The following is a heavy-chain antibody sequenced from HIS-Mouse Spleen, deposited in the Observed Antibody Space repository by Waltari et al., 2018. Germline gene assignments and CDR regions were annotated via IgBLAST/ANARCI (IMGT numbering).Heavy chain of an antibody. CDR2: IYYSGST. Sequence: QLQLQESGPGLVKPSETLSLTCTVSGGSISSSSYYWGWIRQPPGKGLEWIGSIYYSGSTSYNPSLKSRVTISGDPSKNQFSLKLSSVTAADTAVYYCAREIPYSSSWYDWYFDLWGRGTLVTVSS. CDR3: AREIPYSSSWYDWYFDL. CDR1: GGSISSSSYY. J-gene: IGHJ2*01. D-gene: IGHD6-13*01. V-gene: IGHV4-39*07.